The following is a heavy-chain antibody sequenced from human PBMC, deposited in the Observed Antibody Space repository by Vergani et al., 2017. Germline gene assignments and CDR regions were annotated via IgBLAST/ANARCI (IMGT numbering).Heavy chain of an antibody. J-gene: IGHJ4*02. D-gene: IGHD3-16*01. V-gene: IGHV3-30*02. Sequence: QVQLVESGGGVVQRGGSLRLSCATSGLTLSNYDMQWIRQGPGKGLDFVAFIQFDVSNQYYADSVKGRFTLSRDFSKNTLYLQMNSLRTDDTATYYCAKHFRGWGIDYWCQGTQVIVSS. CDR1: GLTLSNYD. CDR2: IQFDVSNQ. CDR3: AKHFRGWGIDY.